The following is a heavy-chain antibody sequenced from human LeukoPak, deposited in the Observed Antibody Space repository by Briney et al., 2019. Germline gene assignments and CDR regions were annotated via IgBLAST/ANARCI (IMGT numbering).Heavy chain of an antibody. CDR2: LSSSSSYI. Sequence: KSGGSLRLSCAAFGFTFRNYNMNWVRQAPGKGLEWVSSLSSSSSYIYYADSVKGRFTISRDNAKKSLYLQMNSLRAEDTAVYYCARSTFYYDSSGYSSGHFDYWGQGTLVTVSS. J-gene: IGHJ4*02. V-gene: IGHV3-21*01. D-gene: IGHD3-22*01. CDR1: GFTFRNYN. CDR3: ARSTFYYDSSGYSSGHFDY.